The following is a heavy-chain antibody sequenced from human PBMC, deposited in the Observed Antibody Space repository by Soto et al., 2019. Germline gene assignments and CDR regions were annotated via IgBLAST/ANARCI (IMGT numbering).Heavy chain of an antibody. Sequence: PGESLKISCKGSGYSFTSYWIGWVRQMPGKGLEWMGIIYPGDSDTRYSPSFQGQVTISADKSISTAYLQWSSLKASDTAMYYCARLHVTSTNLDYYYMDVWGKGTTVTVSS. J-gene: IGHJ6*03. D-gene: IGHD2-2*01. CDR3: ARLHVTSTNLDYYYMDV. V-gene: IGHV5-51*01. CDR2: IYPGDSDT. CDR1: GYSFTSYW.